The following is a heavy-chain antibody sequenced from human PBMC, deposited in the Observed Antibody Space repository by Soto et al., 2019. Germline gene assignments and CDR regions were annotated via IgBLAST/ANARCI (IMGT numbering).Heavy chain of an antibody. D-gene: IGHD6-13*01. CDR1: GFTFSGSA. CDR3: TGTIAAAGSDNWFDP. J-gene: IGHJ5*02. Sequence: VQLVESGGGLVQPGGSLKLSCAASGFTFSGSAMHWVRQASGKGLEWVGRIRSKANSYATAYAASVKGRFTISRDDSKNTAYLQMNSLKTEDTAVYYCTGTIAAAGSDNWFDPWGQGTLVTVSS. CDR2: IRSKANSYAT. V-gene: IGHV3-73*02.